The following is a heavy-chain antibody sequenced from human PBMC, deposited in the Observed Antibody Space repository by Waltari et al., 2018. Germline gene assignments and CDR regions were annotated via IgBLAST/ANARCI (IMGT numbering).Heavy chain of an antibody. Sequence: QVQLVQSGTEVKKPGASVKVSCKASGYPFSSYGTAWLRQAPRQGLKWMGWISAYDGDTDYAQDLQDRVTLTTDTSTNTAYMELRSLRSDDTAVYYCARAPRGAPGGVSYWGQGTLVTVSS. V-gene: IGHV1-18*01. D-gene: IGHD2-8*02. CDR2: ISAYDGDT. CDR3: ARAPRGAPGGVSY. CDR1: GYPFSSYG. J-gene: IGHJ4*02.